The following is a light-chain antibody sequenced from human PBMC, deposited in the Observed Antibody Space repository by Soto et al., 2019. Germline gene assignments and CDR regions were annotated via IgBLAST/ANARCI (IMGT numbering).Light chain of an antibody. V-gene: IGKV1-5*01. CDR2: DAS. CDR3: QQYNSYSQT. Sequence: DIQMTPSPSTPSASVGDRVTITCRASQSISSWLAWYQQKPGKAPKLLIYDASSLESGVPSRFSGSGSGTEFNLTISSLQPDDFATYYCQQYNSYSQTFGQGTKVEIK. CDR1: QSISSW. J-gene: IGKJ1*01.